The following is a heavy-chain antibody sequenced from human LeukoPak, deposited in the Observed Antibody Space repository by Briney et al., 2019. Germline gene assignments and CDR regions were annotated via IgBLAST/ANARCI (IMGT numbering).Heavy chain of an antibody. J-gene: IGHJ4*02. CDR2: ASHSGST. CDR3: ARDRGYCGSDSCYHFDY. V-gene: IGHV4-61*01. Sequence: PSETLSLACSVSGGXVSSASYYWSWIRQSPEKGLEWIGFASHSGSTYYSPSLKSRVSISVDTSKNQFYLELSSVTAADTAVYYCARDRGYCGSDSCYHFDYWGQGTLVTVSS. CDR1: GGXVSSASYY. D-gene: IGHD2-2*01.